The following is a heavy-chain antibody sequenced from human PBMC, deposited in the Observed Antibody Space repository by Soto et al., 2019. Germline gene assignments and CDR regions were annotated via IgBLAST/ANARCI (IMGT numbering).Heavy chain of an antibody. CDR3: AKNYYFDS. V-gene: IGHV3-23*01. Sequence: EVHLLESGGGSEQPGGSLRLSCAASGFTFSSYAMSWVRQAPGKGLEWVLSIGVSGSTYYEDSVKGRFSISRDNSKNTVYLQMNSLRAEDTAVYFCAKNYYFDSWGQGTLVTVSA. CDR2: IGVSGST. J-gene: IGHJ4*02. CDR1: GFTFSSYA.